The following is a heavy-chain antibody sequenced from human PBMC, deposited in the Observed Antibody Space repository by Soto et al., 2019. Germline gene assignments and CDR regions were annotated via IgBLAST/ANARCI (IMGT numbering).Heavy chain of an antibody. CDR3: AKVPSSGYYPSLAY. Sequence: QVQLVESGGGVVQPGRSLRLSCAASGFTFSSYGMHWVRQAPGKGLEWVAVIWYDGSNKYYADSVKGRFTISRDNSKKPLYRQMTGLGARARAVYSGAKVPSSGYYPSLAYWGQGTLVTVPS. CDR2: IWYDGSNK. J-gene: IGHJ4*02. D-gene: IGHD3-22*01. CDR1: GFTFSSYG. V-gene: IGHV3-33*06.